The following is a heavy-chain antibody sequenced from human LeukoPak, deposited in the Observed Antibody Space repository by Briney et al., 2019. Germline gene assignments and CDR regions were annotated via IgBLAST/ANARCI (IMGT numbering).Heavy chain of an antibody. V-gene: IGHV4-39*02. J-gene: IGHJ4*02. CDR2: IYYNVAT. CDR1: GGSISSSIYY. CDR3: ARVRDGYNRNWAY. D-gene: IGHD5-24*01. Sequence: SETLSLTCTVSGGSISSSIYYWGWFRQPPGKALEWIGSIYYNVATYYNSSLKSRVTISVDTSKNHLSLKLSSVTAADTAVYYCARVRDGYNRNWAYWGQGTLVTVSS.